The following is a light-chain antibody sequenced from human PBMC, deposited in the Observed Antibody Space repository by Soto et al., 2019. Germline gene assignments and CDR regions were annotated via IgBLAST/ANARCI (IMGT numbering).Light chain of an antibody. CDR1: SSNIGAGYD. J-gene: IGLJ1*01. CDR3: QSYDTSLSGYV. CDR2: DNN. Sequence: QSVLTQPPSLSGAPGQRVTISCTGSSSNIGAGYDVHWYQHLPGTAPKLRIYDNNDRPSGVPDRFSGSKSGTSASLAISGLQAEDEADYYCQSYDTSLSGYVFGAGTKVTVL. V-gene: IGLV1-40*01.